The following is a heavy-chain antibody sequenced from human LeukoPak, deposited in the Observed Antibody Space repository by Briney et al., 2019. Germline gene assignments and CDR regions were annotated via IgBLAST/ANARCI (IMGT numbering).Heavy chain of an antibody. Sequence: SETLSLTCAVYGGSFSGYYWSWIRQPPGEGLEWIGEINQGGSTNYNPSLKSRVTISVDTSKNQFSLKLTSVTAADTAVYYCARDCSSTSCPDPSYGMDVWGQGTTVTVSS. J-gene: IGHJ6*02. CDR2: INQGGST. CDR1: GGSFSGYY. V-gene: IGHV4-34*01. CDR3: ARDCSSTSCPDPSYGMDV. D-gene: IGHD2-2*01.